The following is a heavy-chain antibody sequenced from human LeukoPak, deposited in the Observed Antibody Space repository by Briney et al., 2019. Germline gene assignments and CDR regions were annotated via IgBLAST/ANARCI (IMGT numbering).Heavy chain of an antibody. CDR3: AKDTPPPIGYYDFWSGYYTVGNFDY. Sequence: QAGGSLRLSCAASGFTFSSCAVSWVRQAPGKGLEWVSAISGSGGSTYYADSVKGRFTISRDNSKNTLYLQMNSLRAEDTAVYYCAKDTPPPIGYYDFWSGYYTVGNFDYWGQGTLVTVSS. D-gene: IGHD3-3*01. V-gene: IGHV3-23*01. J-gene: IGHJ4*02. CDR1: GFTFSSCA. CDR2: ISGSGGST.